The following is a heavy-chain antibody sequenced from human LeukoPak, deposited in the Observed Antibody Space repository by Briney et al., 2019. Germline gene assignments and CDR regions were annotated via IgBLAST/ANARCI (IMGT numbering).Heavy chain of an antibody. CDR3: AKDRAGGRGKSAFGY. CDR1: GLTFTSYA. J-gene: IGHJ4*02. D-gene: IGHD3-16*01. CDR2: ISGSGDST. Sequence: GGSLRLSCAASGLTFTSYAMSWVRQAPGKGLEWVSTISGSGDSTYYADSVKGRFTISRDNSKNTLFLQMNNLRAEDTAVYYCAKDRAGGRGKSAFGYWGQGTLVTVSS. V-gene: IGHV3-23*01.